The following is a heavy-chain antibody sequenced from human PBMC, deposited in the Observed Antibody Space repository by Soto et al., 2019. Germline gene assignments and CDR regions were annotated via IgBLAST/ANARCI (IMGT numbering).Heavy chain of an antibody. CDR1: GYTFTSYA. D-gene: IGHD5-18*01. Sequence: ASVKVSCKASGYTFTSYAMHWVRPAPGQRLEWMGWINAGNGYTKYSQKFQGRLTITRDTSASTSYMQLSSLISEDTAVYYCARGRFPADSKYHYDMEVWGQGTTVTVSS. CDR3: ARGRFPADSKYHYDMEV. J-gene: IGHJ6*02. CDR2: INAGNGYT. V-gene: IGHV1-3*01.